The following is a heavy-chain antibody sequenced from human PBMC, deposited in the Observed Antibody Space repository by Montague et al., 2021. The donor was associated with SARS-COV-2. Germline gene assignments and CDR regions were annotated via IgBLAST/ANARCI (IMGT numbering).Heavy chain of an antibody. CDR3: ARENTVTTFGGPYYIDS. CDR2: IYDSGST. J-gene: IGHJ4*02. V-gene: IGHV4-59*02. D-gene: IGHD4-17*01. Sequence: SETLSLTCIVSGSSVRSYYWSWIRQPPGKGLEWIGHIYDSGSTNXXPSLKSRVTISVDTSKNQFSLKLSSVTAADTAVYYCARENTVTTFGGPYYIDSWGQGTLVTVSA. CDR1: GSSVRSYY.